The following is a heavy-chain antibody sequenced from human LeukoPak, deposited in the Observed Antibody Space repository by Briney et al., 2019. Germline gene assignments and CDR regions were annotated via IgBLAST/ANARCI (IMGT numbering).Heavy chain of an antibody. CDR2: ISYDGSNK. V-gene: IGHV3-30*18. Sequence: GRSLRLSCAASGFTFSSYGMHWVRQAPGKGLEWVAVISYDGSNKYYADSVKGRFTISRDNSKNTLYLQMNSLRAEDTAVYYCANLGGRPYYYDSSGFQNDAFDIWAKGQWSPSLQ. J-gene: IGHJ3*02. D-gene: IGHD3-22*01. CDR1: GFTFSSYG. CDR3: ANLGGRPYYYDSSGFQNDAFDI.